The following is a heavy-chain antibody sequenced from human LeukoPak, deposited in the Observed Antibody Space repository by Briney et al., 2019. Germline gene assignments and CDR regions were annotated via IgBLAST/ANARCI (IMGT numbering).Heavy chain of an antibody. J-gene: IGHJ4*02. CDR3: ARSSALGNYFDY. CDR2: INPSGGST. Sequence: ASVKVYCKASGYTFTSCYMHWVRQAPGQGLEWMGIINPSGGSTSYAQKFQGRVTLTRDTSTSTVYMELSSLRSEDTAVYYCARSSALGNYFDYWGQGTLVTVSS. CDR1: GYTFTSCY. V-gene: IGHV1-46*01. D-gene: IGHD6-25*01.